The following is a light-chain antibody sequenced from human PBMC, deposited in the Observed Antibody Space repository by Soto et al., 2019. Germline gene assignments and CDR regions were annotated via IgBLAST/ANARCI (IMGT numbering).Light chain of an antibody. CDR1: SSDIGAYNF. CDR3: TSWTTSTTMI. V-gene: IGLV2-14*03. CDR2: DVN. Sequence: QSALTQPASVSGSPGQSITISCTGTSSDIGAYNFVSWYQQHPGKAPKLMLYDVNIRPSGVSNRFSGSKSGNTGSLPISGLQAEDEADYYCTSWTTSTTMIFGGGTQVTVL. J-gene: IGLJ2*01.